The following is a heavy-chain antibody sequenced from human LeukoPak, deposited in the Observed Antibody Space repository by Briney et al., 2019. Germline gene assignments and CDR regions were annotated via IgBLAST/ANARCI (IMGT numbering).Heavy chain of an antibody. CDR2: IWYDGSNK. Sequence: GGSLRLSCAASGFTFSSYSMNWVRQAPGKGLEWVVVIWYDGSNKYYADSVKGRFTISRDNSKNTLYLQMNSLRAEDTAVYYCARDLSSGWSLDYWGQGTLVTVSS. V-gene: IGHV3-33*08. D-gene: IGHD6-19*01. J-gene: IGHJ4*02. CDR1: GFTFSSYS. CDR3: ARDLSSGWSLDY.